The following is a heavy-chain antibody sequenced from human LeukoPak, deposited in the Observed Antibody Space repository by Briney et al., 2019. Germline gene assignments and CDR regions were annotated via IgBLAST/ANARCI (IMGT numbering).Heavy chain of an antibody. D-gene: IGHD5-24*01. Sequence: GESLKISCKTSGYSFTTYWIGWVRQMPGKGLEWMGIIWPGDSDTRYSPSFQGQVTISADKSINTAYLQWSSLKASDTAMYYCARHNGYNFDNWFDPWGQETLVTVSS. V-gene: IGHV5-51*01. J-gene: IGHJ5*02. CDR2: IWPGDSDT. CDR3: ARHNGYNFDNWFDP. CDR1: GYSFTTYW.